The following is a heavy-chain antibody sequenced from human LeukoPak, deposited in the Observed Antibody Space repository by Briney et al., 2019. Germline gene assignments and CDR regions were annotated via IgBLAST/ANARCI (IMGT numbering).Heavy chain of an antibody. CDR1: GGTFSSYA. V-gene: IGHV1-69*04. D-gene: IGHD5-12*01. CDR2: IIPILGIA. Sequence: ASVKVSCKASGGTFSSYAISWVRQAPGQGLEWMGRIIPILGIANYAQKFQGRVTITADKSTSTAYMELSSLRSEDTAVYYCARDMDSGYLDYWDQGTLVTVSS. J-gene: IGHJ4*02. CDR3: ARDMDSGYLDY.